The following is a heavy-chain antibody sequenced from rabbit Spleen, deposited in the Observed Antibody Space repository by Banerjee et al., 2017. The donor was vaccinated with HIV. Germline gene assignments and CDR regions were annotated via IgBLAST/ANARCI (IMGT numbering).Heavy chain of an antibody. CDR3: VREVAARFNL. D-gene: IGHD4-1*01. CDR1: GFTLSSYY. Sequence: QLEESAGGLVQPGGSLKLSCKASGFTLSSYYMNWVRQAPGKGLEWIGYIDPVFHVTTYASWVNGRFSISRENTQNTVSLQMNSLTAADTATYFCVREVAARFNLWGPGTLVTVS. V-gene: IGHV1S7*01. CDR2: IDPVFHVT. J-gene: IGHJ4*01.